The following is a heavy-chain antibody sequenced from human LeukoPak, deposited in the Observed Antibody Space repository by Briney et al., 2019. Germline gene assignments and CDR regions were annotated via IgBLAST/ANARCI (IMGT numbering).Heavy chain of an antibody. D-gene: IGHD6-13*01. CDR3: AREDSSSWYANFQH. J-gene: IGHJ1*01. V-gene: IGHV1-3*01. CDR1: GYTFTSYA. Sequence: ASVKVSCKASGYTFTSYAMHWVRQAPGQRLEWMGWINAGNGNTKYSQKFQGRVTITRDTSASTAYMELSSLRSEDTAVYYCAREDSSSWYANFQHWGQGTLVTVSS. CDR2: INAGNGNT.